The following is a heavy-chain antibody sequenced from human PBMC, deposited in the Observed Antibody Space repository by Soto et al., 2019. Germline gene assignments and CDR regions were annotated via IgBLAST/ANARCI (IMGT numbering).Heavy chain of an antibody. Sequence: PGGSLRLSCATSGFTFHDYAMSWVRQAPGKGLEWVSAIAFTGSATYYADSVKGRFTISRDNAKNSLSLQMNSLTAEDTAVYYCARGQGSIAARPENWFDPWGQGTLVTVSS. J-gene: IGHJ5*02. CDR3: ARGQGSIAARPENWFDP. V-gene: IGHV3-23*05. CDR1: GFTFHDYA. D-gene: IGHD6-6*01. CDR2: IAFTGSAT.